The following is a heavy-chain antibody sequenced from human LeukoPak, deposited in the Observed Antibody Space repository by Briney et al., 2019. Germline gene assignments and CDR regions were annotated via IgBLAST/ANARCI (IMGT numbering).Heavy chain of an antibody. CDR2: IYHSGST. V-gene: IGHV4-39*07. CDR3: ARVRLRYFDWLNYSPDFDAFDI. J-gene: IGHJ3*02. Sequence: SETLSLTCTVSGGSISSSSYYWGWIRQPPGKGLEWIGSIYHSGSTYYNPSLKSRVTMSVDTSKNQFSLKLSSVTAADTAVYYCARVRLRYFDWLNYSPDFDAFDIWGQGTMVTVSS. CDR1: GGSISSSSYY. D-gene: IGHD3-9*01.